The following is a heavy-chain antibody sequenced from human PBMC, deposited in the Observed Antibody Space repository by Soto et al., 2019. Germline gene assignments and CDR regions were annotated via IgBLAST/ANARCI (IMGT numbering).Heavy chain of an antibody. CDR2: ISGKTAKT. Sequence: VQLVQSGAEVKKPGASVKVSCKASGYTFTSYGISWVRQAPGQGLEWMGWISGKTAKTNYAQNLQGRVTITTDTSTSTAYIELRSLRSDDTAVYYCARVPREIILVGMDVWGQGTTVTVS. J-gene: IGHJ6*02. CDR1: GYTFTSYG. CDR3: ARVPREIILVGMDV. V-gene: IGHV1-18*04. D-gene: IGHD2-2*01.